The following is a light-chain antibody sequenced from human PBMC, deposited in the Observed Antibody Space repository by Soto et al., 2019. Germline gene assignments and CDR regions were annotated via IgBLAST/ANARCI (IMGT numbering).Light chain of an antibody. CDR1: QSISSW. J-gene: IGKJ4*01. Sequence: DTPMTQSPSTLSASVGDSVTLTCRASQSISSWLAWYQQKPGKAPKLLIYKASTLQSGVPSSFSGRGSGTEFTLTISSLQPDDFATYYCQQYDNYPLTFGGGTKVEIK. CDR2: KAS. V-gene: IGKV1-5*03. CDR3: QQYDNYPLT.